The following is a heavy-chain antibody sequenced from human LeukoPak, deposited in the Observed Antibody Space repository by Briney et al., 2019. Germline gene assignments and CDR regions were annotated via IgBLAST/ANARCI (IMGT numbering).Heavy chain of an antibody. CDR2: FDPEDGET. CDR1: GYTLTELS. D-gene: IGHD2-15*01. J-gene: IGHJ5*02. CDR3: ATEGYCSGGSCSLGWFDP. Sequence: ASVKVSCKVSGYTLTELSMHWVRQARGKGLEWMGGFDPEDGETIYAQKFQGRVTMTEDTSTDTAYMELSSLRSEDTAVYYCATEGYCSGGSCSLGWFDPWGQGTLVTVSS. V-gene: IGHV1-24*01.